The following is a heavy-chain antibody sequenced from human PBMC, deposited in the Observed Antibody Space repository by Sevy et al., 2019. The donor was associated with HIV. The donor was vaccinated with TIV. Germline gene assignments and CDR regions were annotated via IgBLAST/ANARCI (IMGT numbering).Heavy chain of an antibody. Sequence: GGSLRLSCAASGFTFSNYSMTWVRQAPGKGLEWISYISSSSRTIYNADSVKGRFTISRDNAKNSLYLQMNSLRDEDKAVYYCARHVTNVVQRISTRAFDIWGQGTMVTVSS. CDR2: ISSSSRTI. J-gene: IGHJ3*02. V-gene: IGHV3-48*02. CDR1: GFTFSNYS. CDR3: ARHVTNVVQRISTRAFDI. D-gene: IGHD2-21*01.